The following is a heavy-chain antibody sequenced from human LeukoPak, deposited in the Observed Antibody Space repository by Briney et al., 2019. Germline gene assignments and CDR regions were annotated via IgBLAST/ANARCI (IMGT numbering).Heavy chain of an antibody. Sequence: GGSLRLSCVASGFTFSSYAMSWVRQAPGRGLEWVSATSGSGGVTYFADSVKGRFTISRDNSKNTLYLQMNSLRAEDTAVYYCAKNDSGWYYFDYWGQGTLVTVSS. CDR1: GFTFSSYA. D-gene: IGHD6-19*01. CDR3: AKNDSGWYYFDY. CDR2: TSGSGGVT. V-gene: IGHV3-23*01. J-gene: IGHJ4*02.